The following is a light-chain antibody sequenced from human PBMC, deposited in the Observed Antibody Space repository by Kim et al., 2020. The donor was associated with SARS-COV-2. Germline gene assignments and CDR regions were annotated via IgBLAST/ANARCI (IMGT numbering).Light chain of an antibody. CDR1: SGSIASNY. CDR2: EDN. CDR3: AVWDDSLKQGV. Sequence: NFMLTQPHSVSESPGKTVTISCTRSSGSIASNYVQWYQQRPGSAPTTVIYEDNQRPSGVPDRFSGSIDSSSNSASLAISGLQSGDEADYYCAVWDDSLKQGVFGGGTQLTVL. J-gene: IGLJ3*02. V-gene: IGLV6-57*03.